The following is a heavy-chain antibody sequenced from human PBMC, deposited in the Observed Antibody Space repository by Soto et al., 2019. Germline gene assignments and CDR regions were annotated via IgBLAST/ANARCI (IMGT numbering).Heavy chain of an antibody. Sequence: ITLKESGPTLVKPTQTFTLACTFSGFSLSTSGMGVGWIRQPPGKPLEGLALIYWDDDKRYSPSLKSRLTITKDTSKNQVVLTMTNMDPVDTATYYCAHYSSTSSFDYWGQGTLVTVSS. CDR1: GFSLSTSGMG. CDR2: IYWDDDK. CDR3: AHYSSTSSFDY. J-gene: IGHJ4*02. V-gene: IGHV2-5*02. D-gene: IGHD6-13*01.